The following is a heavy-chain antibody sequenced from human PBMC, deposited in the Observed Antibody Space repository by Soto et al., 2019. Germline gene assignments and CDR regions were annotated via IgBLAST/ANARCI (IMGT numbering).Heavy chain of an antibody. CDR2: ISSSGSTI. CDR1: GFTFSHYY. CDR3: ARGQIRYFDWPEPTDAFDI. D-gene: IGHD3-9*01. V-gene: IGHV3-11*01. J-gene: IGHJ3*02. Sequence: GGSLRLSCAASGFTFSHYYMSWIRQAPGKGLEWVSYISSSGSTIYYADSVKGRFTISRDNAKNSLYLQMNSLRAEDTAVYYCARGQIRYFDWPEPTDAFDIWGQGTMVTVSS.